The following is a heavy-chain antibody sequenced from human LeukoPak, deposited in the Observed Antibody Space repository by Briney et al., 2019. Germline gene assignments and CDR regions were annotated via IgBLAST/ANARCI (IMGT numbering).Heavy chain of an antibody. J-gene: IGHJ4*02. D-gene: IGHD4-17*01. Sequence: ASVTVSCKASGYTFTSYGISWVRRAPGQGLEWMGWISAYNGNTNYAQKLQGRVTMTTDTSTSTAYMELRSLRSDDTAVYYCASARIYGDLDYWGQGTLVTVSS. CDR3: ASARIYGDLDY. CDR1: GYTFTSYG. CDR2: ISAYNGNT. V-gene: IGHV1-18*01.